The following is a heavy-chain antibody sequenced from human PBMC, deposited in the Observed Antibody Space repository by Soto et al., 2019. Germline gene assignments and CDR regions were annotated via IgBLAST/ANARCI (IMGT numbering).Heavy chain of an antibody. Sequence: GGSLRLSCAASGFTFSSYWMSWVRQAPGKGLEWVANIKQDGSEKYYVDSVKGRFTISRDNAKNSLYLQMNSLRAEDTAVYYCARALNYYDSSGYFDYWGKGTLVTVSS. CDR2: IKQDGSEK. V-gene: IGHV3-7*01. D-gene: IGHD3-22*01. J-gene: IGHJ4*02. CDR3: ARALNYYDSSGYFDY. CDR1: GFTFSSYW.